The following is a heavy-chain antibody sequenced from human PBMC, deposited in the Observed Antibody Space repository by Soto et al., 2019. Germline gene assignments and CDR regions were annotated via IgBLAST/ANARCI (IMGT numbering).Heavy chain of an antibody. J-gene: IGHJ5*02. Sequence: QVQLVESGGGVVQPGRSLRLSCAASGFTFSSYGMHWVRQAPGKGLEWVAVIWYDGSNKYYADSVKGRFTISRDNSKNXXYXQXXSLRAEDTAVYYCARDGVGYYDILTGYSSGGWFDPWGQGTLVTVSS. D-gene: IGHD3-9*01. CDR3: ARDGVGYYDILTGYSSGGWFDP. CDR2: IWYDGSNK. CDR1: GFTFSSYG. V-gene: IGHV3-33*01.